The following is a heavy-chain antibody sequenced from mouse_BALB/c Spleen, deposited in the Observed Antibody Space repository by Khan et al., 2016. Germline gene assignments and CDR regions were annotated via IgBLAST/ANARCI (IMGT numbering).Heavy chain of an antibody. CDR1: GYTFTNYG. D-gene: IGHD1-1*02. CDR2: INTNTGEP. Sequence: QIQLVQSGPELKKPGETVKISCKASGYTFTNYGMNWVKQAPGKGLKWMGWINTNTGEPTYAEEFKGRFAFSLETSASTAYLQINNRKNEDTATFCCAREGFFGSYGDYGGQGTTPTGSS. V-gene: IGHV9-3*02. CDR3: AREGFFGSYGDY. J-gene: IGHJ2*01.